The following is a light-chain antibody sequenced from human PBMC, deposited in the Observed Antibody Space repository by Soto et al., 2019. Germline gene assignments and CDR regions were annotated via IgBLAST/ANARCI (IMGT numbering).Light chain of an antibody. CDR2: EVS. CDR3: SSYTSTATRV. Sequence: QSALTQPASVSGSPGQSITISCTGTSSDVGSYNYVSWYQQHPGKAPKLMIYEVSNRPSGVSDRFSGSTSGNTASLTISGLQAEDEADYYCSSYTSTATRVFGGGTKLTVL. V-gene: IGLV2-14*01. J-gene: IGLJ3*02. CDR1: SSDVGSYNY.